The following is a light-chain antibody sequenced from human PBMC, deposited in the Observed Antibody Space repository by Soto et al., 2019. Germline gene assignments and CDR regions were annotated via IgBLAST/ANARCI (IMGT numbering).Light chain of an antibody. CDR3: SSYTSSSTYV. V-gene: IGLV2-14*01. J-gene: IGLJ1*01. Sequence: LTQPASGSGSPGQSIAISCTGTSSDVGGYEYVSWYQQHPDKAPKIMIYDVSNRPSGVSNRFSGSKSGNTASLTISGLQAEDEADYYCSSYTSSSTYVFGTGTKVTVL. CDR2: DVS. CDR1: SSDVGGYEY.